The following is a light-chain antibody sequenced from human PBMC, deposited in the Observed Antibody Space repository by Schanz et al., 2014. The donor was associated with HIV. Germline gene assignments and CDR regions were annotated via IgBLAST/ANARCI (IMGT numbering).Light chain of an antibody. CDR3: SSYTSSSTAV. Sequence: QSALTQPRSVSGSPGQSVSISCTGTSSNIGGYNYVSWYQQHPGKAPKLMIYDGSRRPSGVSNRFSGSKSDNAASLTISGLQAEDEADYYCSSYTSSSTAVFGGGTQLTVL. V-gene: IGLV2-14*03. CDR2: DGS. CDR1: SSNIGGYNY. J-gene: IGLJ7*01.